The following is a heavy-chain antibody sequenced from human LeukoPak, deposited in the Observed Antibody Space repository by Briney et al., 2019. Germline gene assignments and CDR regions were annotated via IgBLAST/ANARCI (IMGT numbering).Heavy chain of an antibody. V-gene: IGHV4-59*01. CDR2: IYYSGST. CDR1: GGSISTYY. D-gene: IGHD3-10*01. J-gene: IGHJ3*02. Sequence: PSETLSLTCTVSGGSISTYYWNWIRQPPGKGLEWIGYIYYSGSTNYNPSLESRVTISVDTSKNQFSLKLSSVTAADTAVYYCARDSVMVRGPHRAFDIWGQGTMVTVSS. CDR3: ARDSVMVRGPHRAFDI.